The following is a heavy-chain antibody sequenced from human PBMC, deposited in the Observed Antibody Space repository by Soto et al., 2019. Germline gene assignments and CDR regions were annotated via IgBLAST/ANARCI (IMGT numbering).Heavy chain of an antibody. CDR1: GYTFTSYG. CDR3: AREADSSSWMGDPYYFDY. Sequence: EASVKVSCKASGYTFTSYGISWVRQAPGQGLEWMGWISAYNGNTNYAQKLQGRVTMTTDTSTSTAYMELRSLRSDDTAVYYCAREADSSSWMGDPYYFDYWGQGTLVTVSS. CDR2: ISAYNGNT. D-gene: IGHD6-13*01. J-gene: IGHJ4*02. V-gene: IGHV1-18*01.